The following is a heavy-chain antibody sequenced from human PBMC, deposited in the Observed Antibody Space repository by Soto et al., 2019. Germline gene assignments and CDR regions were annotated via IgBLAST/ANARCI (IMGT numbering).Heavy chain of an antibody. D-gene: IGHD5-12*01. CDR3: AREPWLVATISSG. J-gene: IGHJ4*02. V-gene: IGHV3-21*01. CDR2: ISSSSSYI. CDR1: GFTFSSYS. Sequence: EVQLVESGGGLVKPGGSLRLSCAASGFTFSSYSMNWVRQAPGKGLEWVSSISSSSSYIYYADSVKGRFTISRDNDKNTRYLQTNNLRAEDTAVYYCAREPWLVATISSGWGQRTLVTVSS.